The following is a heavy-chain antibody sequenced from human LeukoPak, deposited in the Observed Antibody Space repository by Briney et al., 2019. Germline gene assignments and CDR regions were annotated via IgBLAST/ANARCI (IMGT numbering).Heavy chain of an antibody. CDR1: GYTFTSYY. CDR2: INPSGGST. V-gene: IGHV1-46*01. CDR3: ARDLAGYSSGFRGYFDY. J-gene: IGHJ4*02. Sequence: ASVKVSCKASGYTFTSYYMHWVRQAPGQGLEWMGIINPSGGSTSYAQKFQGRVTMTRDTSTSTVYMELSNLRSEDTAVYYCARDLAGYSSGFRGYFDYWGQGTLVTVSS. D-gene: IGHD6-19*01.